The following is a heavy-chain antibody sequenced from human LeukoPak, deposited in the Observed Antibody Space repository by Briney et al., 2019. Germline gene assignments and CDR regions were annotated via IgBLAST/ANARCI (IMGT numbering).Heavy chain of an antibody. J-gene: IGHJ4*02. CDR3: ASESYCSGGSCYLADY. D-gene: IGHD2-15*01. Sequence: SVKVFCKASGGTFSSYAISWVRQAPGQGLEWMGRIIPILGIANYAQKFQGRVTITADKSTSTAYMELSSLRSEDTAVYYCASESYCSGGSCYLADYWGQGTLVTVSS. V-gene: IGHV1-69*04. CDR1: GGTFSSYA. CDR2: IIPILGIA.